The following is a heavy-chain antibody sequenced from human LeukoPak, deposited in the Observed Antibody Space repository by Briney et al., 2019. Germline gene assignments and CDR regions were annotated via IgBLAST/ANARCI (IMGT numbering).Heavy chain of an antibody. CDR2: IWYDGSNK. V-gene: IGHV3-33*01. Sequence: GRSLRLSCAASGFTFSSYGMHWVRQAPGKGLEWVAVIWYDGSNKYYADSVKGRFTISRDNSKNTLYLQMNSLRAEDTAVYSCARDSKYCSSTSCYIDYYYYYYMDVWGKGTTVTVSS. CDR3: ARDSKYCSSTSCYIDYYYYYYMDV. D-gene: IGHD2-2*02. CDR1: GFTFSSYG. J-gene: IGHJ6*03.